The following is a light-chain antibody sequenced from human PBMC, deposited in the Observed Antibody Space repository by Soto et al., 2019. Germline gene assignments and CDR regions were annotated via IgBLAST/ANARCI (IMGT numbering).Light chain of an antibody. CDR3: QQYKTNTYT. Sequence: DIQMTQSPSTLSAFVGERVTITCRVSQSIGTDLAWYQHNPGKAPKLLISGASNLDTAVPSRYRARGSGRHCTLTISSLQPEESATYDCQQYKTNTYTFGEATKLEIK. V-gene: IGKV1-5*01. J-gene: IGKJ2*01. CDR2: GAS. CDR1: QSIGTD.